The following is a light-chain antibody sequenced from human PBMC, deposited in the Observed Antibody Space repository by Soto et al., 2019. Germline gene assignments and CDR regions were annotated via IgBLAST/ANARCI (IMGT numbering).Light chain of an antibody. CDR2: EVS. CDR3: SSYTTTSTVV. Sequence: QSVLTQPASVSGSPGQSITVSCTGTSSDIGGHNYVSWYLQHPGKVPKLIIYEVSNRPSGVSNRFSGSKSGNTASLTVSGLQAEDEADYYCSSYTTTSTVVFGGGTKLTVL. J-gene: IGLJ2*01. V-gene: IGLV2-14*01. CDR1: SSDIGGHNY.